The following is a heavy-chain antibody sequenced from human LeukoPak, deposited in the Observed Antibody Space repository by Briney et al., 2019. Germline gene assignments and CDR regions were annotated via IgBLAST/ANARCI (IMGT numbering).Heavy chain of an antibody. CDR2: INPNSGGT. CDR3: ARRIATAFDI. J-gene: IGHJ3*02. D-gene: IGHD6-13*01. CDR1: GYTFTGYY. Sequence: ASVKVSCKASGYTFTGYYMHWVRQAPGQGLEWMGWINPNSGGTNYAQKFQGRVTMTTDTSTSTAYMELRSLRSDDTAVYYCARRIATAFDIWGQGTMVTVSS. V-gene: IGHV1-2*02.